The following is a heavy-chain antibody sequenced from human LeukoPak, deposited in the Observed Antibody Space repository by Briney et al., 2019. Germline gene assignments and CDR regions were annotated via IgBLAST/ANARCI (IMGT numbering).Heavy chain of an antibody. J-gene: IGHJ4*02. CDR3: ARVPLDDSSGYIDY. Sequence: SETLSLTCTVSGGSISSYYWSWIRQPPGKGLEWIGYIYYSGSTNYNPSLKSRVTISVDTSKNQFFLKLSSVTAADTAVYYCARVPLDDSSGYIDYWGQGTLVTVSS. V-gene: IGHV4-59*01. CDR1: GGSISSYY. CDR2: IYYSGST. D-gene: IGHD3-22*01.